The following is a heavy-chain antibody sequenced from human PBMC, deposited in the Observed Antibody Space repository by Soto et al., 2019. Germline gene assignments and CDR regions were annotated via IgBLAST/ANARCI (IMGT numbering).Heavy chain of an antibody. V-gene: IGHV4-34*01. CDR2: INHSGST. Sequence: PSETLSLTCAVYGGSFSGYYWSWIRQPPGKGLEWIGEINHSGSTNYNPSLKSRVTISVDTSKNQFSLKLSSVTAADTAVYYCAREGSGYYDILTGYYYYGMDVWGQGTTVTVSS. J-gene: IGHJ6*02. CDR1: GGSFSGYY. CDR3: AREGSGYYDILTGYYYYGMDV. D-gene: IGHD3-9*01.